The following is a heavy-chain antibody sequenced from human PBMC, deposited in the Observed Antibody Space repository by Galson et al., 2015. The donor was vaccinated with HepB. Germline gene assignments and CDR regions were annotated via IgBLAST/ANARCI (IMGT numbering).Heavy chain of an antibody. CDR1: GGPFKFYG. CDR3: ARGGYGSSGSCYGNWFDP. V-gene: IGHV1-69*13. D-gene: IGHD2-15*01. Sequence: SVKVSCKASGGPFKFYGISWIRQAPGQGLEWMGAIIPLFGTSTYAQKFQGRATITADEITSTAYMNMSSLSSEDTAVYYCARGGYGSSGSCYGNWFDPWGQGTLITVSA. CDR2: IIPLFGTS. J-gene: IGHJ5*02.